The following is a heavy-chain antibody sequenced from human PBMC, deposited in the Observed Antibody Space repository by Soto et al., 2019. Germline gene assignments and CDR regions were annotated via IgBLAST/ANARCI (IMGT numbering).Heavy chain of an antibody. J-gene: IGHJ4*02. V-gene: IGHV3-30*18. CDR3: AKCTRISVDGTDYFDY. Sequence: QVQLVESGGGVVQPWRSLRLSCAASGFTFSSYGMHWVRQAPGKGLEWVAVISYDGSNKYYADSVKGRFTISRDNSKNTLYLQMNSLRAEDTAVYYCAKCTRISVDGTDYFDYWGQGTLVTVSS. D-gene: IGHD6-19*01. CDR2: ISYDGSNK. CDR1: GFTFSSYG.